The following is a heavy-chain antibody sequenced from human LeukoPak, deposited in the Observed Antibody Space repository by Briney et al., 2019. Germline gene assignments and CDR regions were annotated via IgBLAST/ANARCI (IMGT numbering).Heavy chain of an antibody. D-gene: IGHD3-22*01. J-gene: IGHJ4*02. V-gene: IGHV7-4-1*02. CDR1: GYIFTSYV. Sequence: ASVKVSCKASGYIFTSYVLHWVRQAPGQGLEWMGWINTNTGNPTYAQGFTGRFVFSLDTSVSTAYLQISSLKADNTAMYYCARGDYETHGYQTRWGQGTLVTVSS. CDR2: INTNTGNP. CDR3: ARGDYETHGYQTR.